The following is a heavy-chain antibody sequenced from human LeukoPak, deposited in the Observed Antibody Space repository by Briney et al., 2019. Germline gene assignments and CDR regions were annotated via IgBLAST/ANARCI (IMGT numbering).Heavy chain of an antibody. D-gene: IGHD4-17*01. J-gene: IGHJ6*03. CDR3: ASGKPGTVTEYYYYYYMDV. CDR1: GYTFTSYA. V-gene: IGHV7-4-1*02. CDR2: INTNTGNP. Sequence: ASVKVSCKASGYTFTSYAMNWVRQAPGQGLEWMGWINTNTGNPTYAQGFTGRFVFSLDTSVSTAYLQISSLKAEDTAVYYCASGKPGTVTEYYYYYYMDVWGKGTTVTVSS.